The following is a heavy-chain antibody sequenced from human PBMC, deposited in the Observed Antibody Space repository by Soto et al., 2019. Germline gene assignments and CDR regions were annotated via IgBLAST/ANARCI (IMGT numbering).Heavy chain of an antibody. V-gene: IGHV3-48*01. CDR2: ISSSSSTI. D-gene: IGHD2-15*01. Sequence: GGSLRLSCAASGFTFSSYSMNWVRQAPGKGLEWVSYISSSSSTIYYADSVKGRFTISRDNAKNSLYLQMNSLRAEDTAVYYCARDDGAYCSGGSCYDPAFDIWGQGTMVTVSS. CDR1: GFTFSSYS. CDR3: ARDDGAYCSGGSCYDPAFDI. J-gene: IGHJ3*02.